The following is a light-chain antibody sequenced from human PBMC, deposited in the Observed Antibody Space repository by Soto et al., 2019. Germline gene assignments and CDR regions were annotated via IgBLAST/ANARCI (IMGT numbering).Light chain of an antibody. CDR2: GNS. CDR1: SSNIGAGYD. V-gene: IGLV1-40*01. CDR3: QSYDSSLSAL. Sequence: QLVLTQPPSVSGAPGQRVTISCTGSSSNIGAGYDVHWYQQLPGTAPKLLIYGNSNRPSGVPDRFSGSKSGTSASLTITGLQAEEEADYYCQSYDSSLSALFGGGTQLTVL. J-gene: IGLJ3*02.